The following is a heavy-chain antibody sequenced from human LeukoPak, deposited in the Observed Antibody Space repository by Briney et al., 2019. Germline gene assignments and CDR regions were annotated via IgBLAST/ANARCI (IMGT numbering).Heavy chain of an antibody. CDR1: GFTFSSYE. CDR3: ARGPSSPLTH. J-gene: IGHJ4*02. V-gene: IGHV3-48*03. CDR2: ISSSGSTI. Sequence: GSLRLSCAASGFTFSSYEMNWVRQAPGKGLEWVSYISSSGSTIYYADSVKGRFTISRGNAKNSLYLQMDSLRAEDTAVYYCARGPSSPLTHWGQGTLVTVSS. D-gene: IGHD6-6*01.